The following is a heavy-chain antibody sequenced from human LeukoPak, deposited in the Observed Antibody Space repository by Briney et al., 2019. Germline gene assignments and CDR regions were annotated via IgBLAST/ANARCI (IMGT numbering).Heavy chain of an antibody. CDR1: GGSFSGYY. J-gene: IGHJ4*02. CDR3: ARGPSSSSWYKVFDY. V-gene: IGHV4-34*01. Sequence: PSETLSLTCAVYGGSFSGYYWSWIRQPPGKGLEWIGEINHSGSTNYNPSLKSRVTISVDTSKNQFSLKLSSVTAADTAVYYCARGPSSSSWYKVFDYWGQGTLVTVSS. D-gene: IGHD6-13*01. CDR2: INHSGST.